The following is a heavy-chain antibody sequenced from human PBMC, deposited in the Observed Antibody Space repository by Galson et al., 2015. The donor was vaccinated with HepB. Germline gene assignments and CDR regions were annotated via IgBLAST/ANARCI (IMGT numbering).Heavy chain of an antibody. D-gene: IGHD3-10*01. Sequence: SVKVSCKASGYTFTSYDINWVRQATGQGLEWMGWMNPNSGNTGYAQKFQGRVTMTRNTSISTAYMELSSLRSEDTAVYYCARAGHPYSYVSGSQYYMDVWGKGTTLTVSS. J-gene: IGHJ6*03. V-gene: IGHV1-8*01. CDR3: ARAGHPYSYVSGSQYYMDV. CDR2: MNPNSGNT. CDR1: GYTFTSYD.